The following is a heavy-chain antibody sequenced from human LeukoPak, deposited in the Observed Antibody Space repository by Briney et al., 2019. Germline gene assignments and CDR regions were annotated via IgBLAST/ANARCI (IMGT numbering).Heavy chain of an antibody. J-gene: IGHJ3*02. CDR2: IYYSGST. Sequence: SETLSLTCTVSGGSISSYYWSWIRQPPGKGLEWIGYIYYSGSTNYNPSLKSRVTISVDTSKNQFSLKLSSVTAADTAVYYCARDSGDDAFDIWGQGTMVTVSS. CDR3: ARDSGDDAFDI. V-gene: IGHV4-59*12. CDR1: GGSISSYY.